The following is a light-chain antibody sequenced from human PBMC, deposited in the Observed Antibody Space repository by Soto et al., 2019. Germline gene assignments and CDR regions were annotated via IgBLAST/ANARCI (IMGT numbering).Light chain of an antibody. V-gene: IGLV2-14*01. J-gene: IGLJ3*02. CDR3: SSYTTSTSFIR. CDR1: SSDIGNYDF. CDR2: EVS. Sequence: QSALTQPASVSGSPGQSITISCTGTSSDIGNYDFVSWYQQVPGTAPKAMIYEVSSRPSGVSNRFFGSKSGNTASLTISGLQAEDEAYYYCSSYTTSTSFIRFGGGTKVTVL.